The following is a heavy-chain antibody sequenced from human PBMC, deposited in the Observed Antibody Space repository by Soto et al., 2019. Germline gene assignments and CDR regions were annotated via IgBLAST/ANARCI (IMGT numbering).Heavy chain of an antibody. CDR1: GFTFGDSA. Sequence: EVQVVESGGGLVQPGQSLRLSCFASGFTFGDSAFSWVRQAPGKGLEWVGFIRTKTFGGTAEYAASVKGRFSISRDDSKSIAYLQMNSLKTEDPAVYYCIRDMKYSYYFEAGHWGQGTLVTVSS. CDR3: IRDMKYSYYFEAGH. CDR2: IRTKTFGGTA. V-gene: IGHV3-49*04. D-gene: IGHD5-18*01. J-gene: IGHJ4*02.